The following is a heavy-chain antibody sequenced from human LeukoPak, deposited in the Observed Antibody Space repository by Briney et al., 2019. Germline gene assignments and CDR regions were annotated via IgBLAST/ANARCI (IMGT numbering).Heavy chain of an antibody. D-gene: IGHD6-13*01. J-gene: IGHJ6*03. Sequence: GGSLRLSCAASGFTFDDYGMSWVRQAPGKGLEWVSGINWNGGSTGYADSVKGRFTISRDNAKNSLYLQMNSLRAEDTALYYCARCSSWYGYYYCMDVWGKGTTVTVSS. CDR2: INWNGGST. CDR3: ARCSSWYGYYYCMDV. V-gene: IGHV3-20*04. CDR1: GFTFDDYG.